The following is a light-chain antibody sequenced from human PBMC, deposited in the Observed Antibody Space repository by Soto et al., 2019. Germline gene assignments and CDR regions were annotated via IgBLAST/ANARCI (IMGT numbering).Light chain of an antibody. CDR2: EAT. CDR3: SSYAASNNFYFV. CDR1: SSDVGGYNY. Sequence: QSALTQPPSASGSPGQSVTISCTGTSSDVGGYNYVSWYQQYPGRAPKLMIYEATKRPSGVPDRFSGSNSGNTASLTVSGLQAEDEADYYCSSYAASNNFYFVFGGGTKLTVL. V-gene: IGLV2-8*01. J-gene: IGLJ3*02.